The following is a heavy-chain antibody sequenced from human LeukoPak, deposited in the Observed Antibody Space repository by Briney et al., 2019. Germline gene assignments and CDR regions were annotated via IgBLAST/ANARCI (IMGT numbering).Heavy chain of an antibody. CDR1: GFTFSSYA. Sequence: GGSLRLSCAAPGFTFSSYAMSWVRQAPGKGLEWVSAISGSGGSTYYADSVKGRFTISRDNSKNTLYLQMNSLRAEDTAVYYCAKNPHVLLWFGELSYWGQGTLVTVSS. V-gene: IGHV3-23*01. J-gene: IGHJ4*02. D-gene: IGHD3-10*01. CDR3: AKNPHVLLWFGELSY. CDR2: ISGSGGST.